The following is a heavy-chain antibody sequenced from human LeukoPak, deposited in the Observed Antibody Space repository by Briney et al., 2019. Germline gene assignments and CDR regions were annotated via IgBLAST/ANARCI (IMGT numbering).Heavy chain of an antibody. CDR2: INPNSGGT. Sequence: ASVKVSCKASGYTFTGYYMHWVRQAPGQGLEWMGWINPNSGGTNYAQKFQGRVTMTRDTSISTAYMELSRLRSDDTAVYYCARMITIFGVVTITWFDPWGQGSLVTVSS. V-gene: IGHV1-2*02. CDR3: ARMITIFGVVTITWFDP. D-gene: IGHD3-3*01. CDR1: GYTFTGYY. J-gene: IGHJ5*02.